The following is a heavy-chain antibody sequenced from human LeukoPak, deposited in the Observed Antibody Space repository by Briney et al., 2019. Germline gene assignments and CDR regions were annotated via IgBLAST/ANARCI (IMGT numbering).Heavy chain of an antibody. V-gene: IGHV3-48*01. Sequence: GGSLRLSCAASGFTFSSYSMNWVRQAPGKGLEWVSYISSSSSTIYYADSVKGGFTISRDNAKNSLYLQMNSLRAEDTAVYYCARVESGYYPDYWGQGTLVTVSS. CDR1: GFTFSSYS. D-gene: IGHD3-3*01. CDR3: ARVESGYYPDY. J-gene: IGHJ4*02. CDR2: ISSSSSTI.